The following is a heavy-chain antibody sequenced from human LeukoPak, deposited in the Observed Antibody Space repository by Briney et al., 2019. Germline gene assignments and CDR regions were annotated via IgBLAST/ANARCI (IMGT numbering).Heavy chain of an antibody. D-gene: IGHD3-22*01. CDR3: ARGLRLGTYYYDSSGYYEKDY. Sequence: SQTLSLTCTVSGGSISSGSDYWSWIRQPAGKGLEWIGRIYTSGSTNYNPSLKSRVTISVDTAKNQFSLKLSSVTAADTAVYYCARGLRLGTYYYDSSGYYEKDYWGQGTLVTVSS. CDR1: GGSISSGSDY. J-gene: IGHJ4*02. CDR2: IYTSGST. V-gene: IGHV4-61*02.